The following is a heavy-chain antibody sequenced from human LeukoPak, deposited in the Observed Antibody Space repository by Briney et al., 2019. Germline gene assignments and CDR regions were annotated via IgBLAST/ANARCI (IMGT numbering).Heavy chain of an antibody. CDR2: ISAYNGNT. CDR1: VYTFTSYG. D-gene: IGHD3-3*01. Sequence: GASVTVSFKASVYTFTSYGISWVRQAPGQGLEWLGWISAYNGNTNFAQKIQGRVTMTTDTSTSTAYMELRSLRSDDTAVYYCARALSDDFWSFYQDYWGQGTLVTVSS. CDR3: ARALSDDFWSFYQDY. J-gene: IGHJ4*02. V-gene: IGHV1-18*01.